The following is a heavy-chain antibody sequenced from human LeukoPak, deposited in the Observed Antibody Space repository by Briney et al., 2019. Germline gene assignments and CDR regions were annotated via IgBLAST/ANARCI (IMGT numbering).Heavy chain of an antibody. V-gene: IGHV4-59*08. CDR1: GGSISSYY. J-gene: IGHJ4*02. CDR2: IYYSGTT. CDR3: ARVFYYDSSGYPDAYFDY. D-gene: IGHD3-22*01. Sequence: PSETLSLTCTVSGGSISSYYWSWIRQPPGKGLEWIGYIYYSGTTNYNPSLKSRVTISVDTSKNQFSLKLSSVTAADTAVYYCARVFYYDSSGYPDAYFDYWGQGTLVTVSS.